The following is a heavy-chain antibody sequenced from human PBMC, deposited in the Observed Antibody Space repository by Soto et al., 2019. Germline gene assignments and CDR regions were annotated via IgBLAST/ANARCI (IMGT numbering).Heavy chain of an antibody. V-gene: IGHV1-18*01. CDR1: GYTFTNYG. CDR3: ARGFCSGGICYPNDF. Sequence: QVQLVQSGAEVKKPGASVKVSCKASGYTFTNYGITWVRQAPGQGLEWMGWISAYNGDTNYAQKLQARVTMTTDTSPTTAYMERRGLTSDDTALYYCARGFCSGGICYPNDFWGQGTLVTVSS. J-gene: IGHJ4*02. D-gene: IGHD2-15*01. CDR2: ISAYNGDT.